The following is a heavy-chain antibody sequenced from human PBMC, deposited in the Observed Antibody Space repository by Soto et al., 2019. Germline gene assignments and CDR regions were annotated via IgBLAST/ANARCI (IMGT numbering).Heavy chain of an antibody. CDR2: ISYDGYSK. Sequence: GGSLRLSCAASGFTFSSYAMHWVRQAPGKGLEWVALISYDGYSKWYADAVKGRFTISRDNSNNTLFLEMNSLRGDDTAVYFCAAIREVGVWGQGTTVTVSS. CDR3: AAIREVGV. V-gene: IGHV3-30*03. CDR1: GFTFSSYA. D-gene: IGHD1-26*01. J-gene: IGHJ6*02.